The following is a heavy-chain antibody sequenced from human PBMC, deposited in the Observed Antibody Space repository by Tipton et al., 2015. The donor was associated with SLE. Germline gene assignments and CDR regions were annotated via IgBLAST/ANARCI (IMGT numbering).Heavy chain of an antibody. CDR2: LYYSGNT. J-gene: IGHJ4*02. V-gene: IGHV4-39*07. CDR3: ARDPKY. CDR1: GGSIRSSRHF. Sequence: TLSLTCTVSGGSIRSSRHFWGWIRQPPGKGLEWIGVLYYSGNTYYNPFLRSRVTISADTSKNQFSLKLTSVTAADTAVYYCARDPKYWGQGTLVTVSS.